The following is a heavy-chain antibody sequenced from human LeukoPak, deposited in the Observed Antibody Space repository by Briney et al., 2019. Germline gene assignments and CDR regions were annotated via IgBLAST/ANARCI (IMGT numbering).Heavy chain of an antibody. D-gene: IGHD5-18*01. CDR1: GFTVSSNY. V-gene: IGHV3-66*01. Sequence: GGSLRLSCAASGFTVSSNYMSWVRQAPGKGLEWVSVIYSGGSTYYADSVKGRFTISRDNSKNTLYLQMNSLRAEDTAVYYCARDRGLDGYSYGYFDYYYYGMDVWGQGTTVTVSS. J-gene: IGHJ6*02. CDR2: IYSGGST. CDR3: ARDRGLDGYSYGYFDYYYYGMDV.